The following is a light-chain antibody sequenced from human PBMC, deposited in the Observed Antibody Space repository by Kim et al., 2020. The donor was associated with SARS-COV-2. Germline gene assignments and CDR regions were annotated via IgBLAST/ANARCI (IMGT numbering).Light chain of an antibody. CDR3: MQGTHWPYT. J-gene: IGKJ2*01. CDR2: KVS. Sequence: QPASISGRSSQSVVSRSVNTYLNWFQQKPGQSPRRLIYKVSTLGSGVPYRFSGSGSGPDFTLKISRVEAEDVAVYYCMQGTHWPYTFGQGTKLEI. V-gene: IGKV2-30*01. CDR1: QSVVSRSVNTY.